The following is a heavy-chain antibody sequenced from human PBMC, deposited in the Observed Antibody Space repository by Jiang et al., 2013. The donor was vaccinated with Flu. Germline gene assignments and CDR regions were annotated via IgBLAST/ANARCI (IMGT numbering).Heavy chain of an antibody. D-gene: IGHD2-2*01. Sequence: SGSGLVKPSETLSLTCTVSGASISSFFWSWIRQPPGRGLEWIGDIHSSGGTNYNPSLRSRVAMSVDTSKKQFSLKLTSPTAADTAVYFCARVYSTTWWIFDSWGQGTLVTVSS. J-gene: IGHJ4*02. V-gene: IGHV4-4*09. CDR3: ARVYSTTWWIFDS. CDR1: GASISSFF. CDR2: IHSSGGT.